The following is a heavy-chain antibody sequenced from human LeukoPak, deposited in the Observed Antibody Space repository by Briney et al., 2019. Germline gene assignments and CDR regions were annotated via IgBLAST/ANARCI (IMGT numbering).Heavy chain of an antibody. CDR1: GFTFSTYG. D-gene: IGHD6-13*01. CDR3: VKDEGRAEFSSSWFQVY. Sequence: PGGSLRLSCAASGFTFSTYGMHWVRQAPGKGLEWVAVISNDGSKKYYPDSVKGRFTISRDNSKNTLYLQMNSLRTEDTAVYYCVKDEGRAEFSSSWFQVYWGQGTLVTVSS. V-gene: IGHV3-30*18. J-gene: IGHJ4*02. CDR2: ISNDGSKK.